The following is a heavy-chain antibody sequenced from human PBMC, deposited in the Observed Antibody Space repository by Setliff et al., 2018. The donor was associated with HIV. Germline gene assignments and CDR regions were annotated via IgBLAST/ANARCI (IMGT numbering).Heavy chain of an antibody. CDR2: INHVGREK. J-gene: IGHJ4*02. Sequence: PGGSLRLSCAASGFTFSDYWMSWVRQAPGKGLEWVANINHVGREKYYLDSLEGRFTISRDNAKNSLFLQMNSLRAEDTAVYYCARDWRHGYDLNFDYWGQGTLVTVSS. D-gene: IGHD5-12*01. CDR3: ARDWRHGYDLNFDY. V-gene: IGHV3-7*01. CDR1: GFTFSDYW.